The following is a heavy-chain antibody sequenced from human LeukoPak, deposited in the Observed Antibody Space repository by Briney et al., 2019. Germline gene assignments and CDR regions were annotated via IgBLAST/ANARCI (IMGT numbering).Heavy chain of an antibody. CDR2: ISSSGSTI. J-gene: IGHJ4*02. CDR1: GFTFSSYE. Sequence: GGSLGLSCAASGFTFSSYEMNRVRQAPGKGLEWVSYISSSGSTIYYADSVKGRFTISRDNAKNSLYLQMNSLRAEDTAVYYCAREVSSGWYGVLNFDYWGQGTLVTVSS. V-gene: IGHV3-48*03. D-gene: IGHD6-19*01. CDR3: AREVSSGWYGVLNFDY.